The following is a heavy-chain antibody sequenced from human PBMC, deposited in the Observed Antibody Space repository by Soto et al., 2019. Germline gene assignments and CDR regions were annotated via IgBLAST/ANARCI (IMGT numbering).Heavy chain of an antibody. D-gene: IGHD6-13*01. CDR1: GYTFTGYY. CDR3: ARVAPIAAAGILYNYYGMDV. CDR2: INPNSGGT. J-gene: IGHJ6*02. Sequence: ASVKVSCKASGYTFTGYYMHWVRQAPGQGLEWMGWINPNSGGTNYAQKFQGRVTMTRDTSISTDDMELSRLRSDDTAVYYCARVAPIAAAGILYNYYGMDVWGQGTTVTSP. V-gene: IGHV1-2*02.